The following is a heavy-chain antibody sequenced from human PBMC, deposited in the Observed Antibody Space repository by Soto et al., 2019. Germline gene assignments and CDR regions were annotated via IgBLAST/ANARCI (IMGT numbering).Heavy chain of an antibody. CDR1: GGTFSSYT. CDR2: IIPILGIA. J-gene: IGHJ5*02. Sequence: GASVKVSCKASGGTFSSYTISWVRQAPGQGLEWMGRIIPILGIANYAQKFQGRVTITADKSTSTAYMELSSLRSEDTAVYYCARYCSGGSCYPGGDWFDPWGQGTLVTVSS. D-gene: IGHD2-15*01. V-gene: IGHV1-69*02. CDR3: ARYCSGGSCYPGGDWFDP.